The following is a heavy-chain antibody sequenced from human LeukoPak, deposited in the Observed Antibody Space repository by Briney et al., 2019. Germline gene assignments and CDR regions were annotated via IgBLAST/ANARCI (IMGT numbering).Heavy chain of an antibody. J-gene: IGHJ4*02. V-gene: IGHV4-34*01. D-gene: IGHD3-10*01. Sequence: PSETLSLTCAVYGGSFSGYYCSWIRQPPGKGLEWIGEINHSGSTNYNPSLKSRVTISVDTSKNQFSLKLSSVTAADTAVYYCARGDTVRGGHDYWGQRTLVTVSS. CDR1: GGSFSGYY. CDR3: ARGDTVRGGHDY. CDR2: INHSGST.